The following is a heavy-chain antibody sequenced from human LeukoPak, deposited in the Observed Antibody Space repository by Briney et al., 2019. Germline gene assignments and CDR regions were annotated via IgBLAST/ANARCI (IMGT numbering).Heavy chain of an antibody. J-gene: IGHJ4*02. Sequence: SETLSLTCTVSGDSISSYYWSWLRQPPGKGLEWIGYIYTSGGTNYIPSLKGRVTISIDTSKNQFSLKLSSMTAADSAVYYCARLTRLSTSPDRYYLDYWGQGTLVTVSS. CDR1: GDSISSYY. CDR3: ARLTRLSTSPDRYYLDY. CDR2: IYTSGGT. D-gene: IGHD6-6*01. V-gene: IGHV4-4*09.